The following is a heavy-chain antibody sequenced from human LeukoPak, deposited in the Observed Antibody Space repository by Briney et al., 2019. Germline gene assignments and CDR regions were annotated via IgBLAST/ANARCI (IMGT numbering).Heavy chain of an antibody. CDR1: GFTFDDYA. J-gene: IGHJ4*02. D-gene: IGHD1-14*01. V-gene: IGHV3-9*01. CDR2: ISWNSGSI. CDR3: ARDSRRSFDY. Sequence: PGGSLRLSCAASGFTFDDYAMHWVRQAPGKGLEWVSGISWNSGSIGYADSVKGRFTISRDNAKNSLYLQMNSLRAEDTAVYYCARDSRRSFDYWGQGTLVTVSS.